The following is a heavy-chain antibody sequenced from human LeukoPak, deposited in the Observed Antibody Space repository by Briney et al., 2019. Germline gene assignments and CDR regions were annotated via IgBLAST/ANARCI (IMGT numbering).Heavy chain of an antibody. D-gene: IGHD2-8*02. J-gene: IGHJ4*02. Sequence: GASVEVSCKASGYTFTNYYMHWVRQAPGQGLEWMGLSNPTGSSTNYAQKFRGRVTMTRDTSTTTVYMELSSLRSEDTAVYYCAREESGGYFDYWGQGTLVTVSS. CDR3: AREESGGYFDY. V-gene: IGHV1-46*01. CDR1: GYTFTNYY. CDR2: SNPTGSST.